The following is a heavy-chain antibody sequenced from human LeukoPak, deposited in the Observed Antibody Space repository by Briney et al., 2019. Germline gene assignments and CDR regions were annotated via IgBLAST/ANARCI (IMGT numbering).Heavy chain of an antibody. CDR2: IYTSGST. J-gene: IGHJ6*02. D-gene: IGHD6-19*01. CDR1: GGSFSGYY. V-gene: IGHV4-4*07. CDR3: ARDNLIAVAYYYYGMDV. Sequence: PSETLSLTCAVYGGSFSGYYWSWIRQPAGKGLEWIGRIYTSGSTNYNPSLKSRVTMSVDTSKNQFSLKLSSVTAADTAVYYCARDNLIAVAYYYYGMDVWGQGTTVTVSS.